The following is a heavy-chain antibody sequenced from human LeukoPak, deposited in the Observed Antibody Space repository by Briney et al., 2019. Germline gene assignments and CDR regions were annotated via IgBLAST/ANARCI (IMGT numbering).Heavy chain of an antibody. CDR1: GFTFSSYW. CDR3: ARASGYCSSTSCTYYYGMDV. CDR2: INSDGSST. Sequence: GGSLRLSCAASGFTFSSYWMHWVRQAPGKGLVWVSRINSDGSSTSCADSVKGRFTISRDNAKNTLYLQMNSLRAEDTAVYYCARASGYCSSTSCTYYYGMDVWGQGTTVTVSS. J-gene: IGHJ6*02. D-gene: IGHD2-2*01. V-gene: IGHV3-74*01.